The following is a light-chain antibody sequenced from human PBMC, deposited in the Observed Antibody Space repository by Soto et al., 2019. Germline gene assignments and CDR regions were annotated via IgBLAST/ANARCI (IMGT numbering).Light chain of an antibody. V-gene: IGLV1-40*01. CDR2: DNT. CDR1: SSDIGAGYR. Sequence: QSVLTQPPSVSGAPGERVTISCTGSSSDIGAGYRVRWYQQVPGTAPKLLIYDNTNRPSGVSVRFSGSKPGTSASLAISGLQAEDEADYYCQSFDKYLSAVVFGGGTKVTVL. CDR3: QSFDKYLSAVV. J-gene: IGLJ2*01.